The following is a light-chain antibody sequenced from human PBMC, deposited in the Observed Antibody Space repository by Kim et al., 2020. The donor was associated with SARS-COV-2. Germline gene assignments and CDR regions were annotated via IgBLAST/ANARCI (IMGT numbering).Light chain of an antibody. CDR2: DVS. V-gene: IGLV2-14*03. Sequence: QSVLTQPASVSGSPGQSITISCTGTSSDVGGYNYVSWYQQHPGKVPKLMIFDVSNRPSGVSNRFSGSKSGNTASLTISGLQAEDEADYYCCSYAGNYLVVFGGGTQLTVL. J-gene: IGLJ2*01. CDR1: SSDVGGYNY. CDR3: CSYAGNYLVV.